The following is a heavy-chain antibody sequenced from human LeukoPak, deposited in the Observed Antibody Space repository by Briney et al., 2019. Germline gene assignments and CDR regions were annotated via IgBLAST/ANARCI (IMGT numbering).Heavy chain of an antibody. V-gene: IGHV4-39*07. D-gene: IGHD3-22*01. Sequence: PSETLSLTCTVSGGSISSSSYHWGWIRQPPGKGLEWIGSIYYSGSTYYNPSLKSRVTISVDTSKNQFSLKLSSVTAADTAVYYCATLGFSSGYYYYFDHWGQGTLVTVSS. CDR2: IYYSGST. J-gene: IGHJ4*02. CDR3: ATLGFSSGYYYYFDH. CDR1: GGSISSSSYH.